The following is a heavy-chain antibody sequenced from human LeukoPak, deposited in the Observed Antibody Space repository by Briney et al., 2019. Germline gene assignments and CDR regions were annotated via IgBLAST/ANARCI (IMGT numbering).Heavy chain of an antibody. V-gene: IGHV4-4*07. J-gene: IGHJ4*02. CDR3: ARAGSGSAAIGAPIVLMVYAIRTRYYFDY. CDR2: IYTSGST. Sequence: SETLSLTCTVSGGSISSYYWSWIRQPAGKGLEWIGRIYTSGSTNYNPSLKSRVTMSVDTSKNQFSLKLSSVTAADTAVYYCARAGSGSAAIGAPIVLMVYAIRTRYYFDYWGQGTLVTVSS. CDR1: GGSISSYY. D-gene: IGHD2-8*01.